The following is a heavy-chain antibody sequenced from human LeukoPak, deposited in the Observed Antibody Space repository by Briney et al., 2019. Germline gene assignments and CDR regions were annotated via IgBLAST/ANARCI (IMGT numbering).Heavy chain of an antibody. Sequence: PGGSLRLPCAASGFTFSRYWMSWVRQAPGKGLEWVANIKQDGSEKYYVDSVKGRFTISRDNAKNSLYLQMNSLRAEDTAVYYCARGTIAAAGYYYFDYWGQGTQVTVSS. V-gene: IGHV3-7*04. D-gene: IGHD6-13*01. CDR1: GFTFSRYW. J-gene: IGHJ4*02. CDR3: ARGTIAAAGYYYFDY. CDR2: IKQDGSEK.